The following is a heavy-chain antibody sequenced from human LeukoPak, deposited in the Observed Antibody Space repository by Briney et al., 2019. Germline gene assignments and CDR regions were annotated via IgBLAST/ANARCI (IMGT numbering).Heavy chain of an antibody. J-gene: IGHJ6*03. CDR2: ISYDGSNK. V-gene: IGHV3-30*04. Sequence: GGSLRLPCAASGFTFSSDAMHWVRQAPGKGLEWVAAISYDGSNKNYADSVKGRFTISRDNSKNTLYLQMDNLRAEDTAVYYCARDRYYYYYIDVWGKGTTVTVSS. CDR1: GFTFSSDA. CDR3: ARDRYYYYYIDV.